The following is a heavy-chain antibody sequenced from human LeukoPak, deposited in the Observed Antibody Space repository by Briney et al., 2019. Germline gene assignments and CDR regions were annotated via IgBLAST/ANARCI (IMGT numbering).Heavy chain of an antibody. V-gene: IGHV1-3*01. D-gene: IGHD3-16*02. CDR2: ISAGNGNT. CDR1: GYTFTNYA. Sequence: ASVKVSCKASGYTFTNYAIHWVRQAPGQRLEWMGWISAGNGNTKYSQKFQGRVTITRDTSASTVYMDLSSLRSEDTAVYYCARDHDYDYLWGSYRYDLGFGYWGQGALVTVSS. CDR3: ARDHDYDYLWGSYRYDLGFGY. J-gene: IGHJ4*02.